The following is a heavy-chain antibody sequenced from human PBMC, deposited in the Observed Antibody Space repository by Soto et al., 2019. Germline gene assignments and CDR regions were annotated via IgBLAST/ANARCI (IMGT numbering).Heavy chain of an antibody. CDR2: ISGSGGST. J-gene: IGHJ4*02. CDR1: GFTFSSYA. V-gene: IGHV3-23*01. CDR3: AKPGVVGATTPFDY. D-gene: IGHD1-26*01. Sequence: EVPLLESGGDLVQPGGSLRLSCAASGFTFSSYAMSWVRQAPGKGLEWVSTISGSGGSTYYADSVKGRFTISRDNSKNTLDLQMNSLRAEDTAVYYCAKPGVVGATTPFDYWGKGTLVTVSS.